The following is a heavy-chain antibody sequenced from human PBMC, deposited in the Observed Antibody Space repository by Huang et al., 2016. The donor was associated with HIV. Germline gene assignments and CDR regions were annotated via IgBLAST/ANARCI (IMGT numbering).Heavy chain of an antibody. CDR3: ARPSDAAMIRDYYYPMDV. CDR2: LIPTFNTT. J-gene: IGHJ6*02. CDR1: GGTFSTFG. Sequence: QVQLVQSEAEVKKPGSSVKVSCKASGGTFSTFGLSWVRQAAGLGLEGMAGLIPTFNTTYPSQKFQCRVTLTADESTNTASMERNSLTFEDTAVYYCARPSDAAMIRDYYYPMDVWGQGTTVTVS. V-gene: IGHV1-69*01. D-gene: IGHD5-18*01.